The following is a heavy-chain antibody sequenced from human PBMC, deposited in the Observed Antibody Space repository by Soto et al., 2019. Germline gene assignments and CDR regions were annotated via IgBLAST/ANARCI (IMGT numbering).Heavy chain of an antibody. J-gene: IGHJ4*02. D-gene: IGHD6-19*01. CDR1: GFRFIDGW. CDR2: VKSKVSGGTT. V-gene: IGHV3-15*01. Sequence: EVHLVESGGGLVKPGGSLRLSCAASGFRFIDGWMSWVRQAPGRGLEWVGRVKSKVSGGTTDYGAPVEGRFTISRDDSKNTLYLQMYSLKTEDTAVYYCTTIVAGTGYWGQGTLVSVSS. CDR3: TTIVAGTGY.